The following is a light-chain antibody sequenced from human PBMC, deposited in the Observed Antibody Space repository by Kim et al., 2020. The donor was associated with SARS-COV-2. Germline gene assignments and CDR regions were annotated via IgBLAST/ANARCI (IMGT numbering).Light chain of an antibody. Sequence: NFMLTQPHSVSESPGKTVTISCTRSSGSIASNYVQWYQQRPGSSPTTGIYEDNQRPSGVPDRFSGSIDSSSNSASLTISGLKTEDEADYYCQSYDSSNQGVFGGGTQLTVL. J-gene: IGLJ3*02. V-gene: IGLV6-57*01. CDR1: SGSIASNY. CDR3: QSYDSSNQGV. CDR2: EDN.